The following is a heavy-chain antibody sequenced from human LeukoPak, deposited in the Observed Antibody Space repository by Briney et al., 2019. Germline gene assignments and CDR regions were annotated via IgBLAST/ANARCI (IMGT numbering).Heavy chain of an antibody. J-gene: IGHJ4*02. D-gene: IGHD2-8*01. V-gene: IGHV3-23*01. CDR2: IGGSGGST. CDR1: GFTFSSYA. Sequence: GGSLRLSCAASGFTFSSYAMSWVRQAPGKGLEWVSAIGGSGGSTDYADSVKGRFTISRDNSKDTLFLQMSSLGAEDTAVYYCAKDHSCTNGVCSLGHWGQGTLVIVSS. CDR3: AKDHSCTNGVCSLGH.